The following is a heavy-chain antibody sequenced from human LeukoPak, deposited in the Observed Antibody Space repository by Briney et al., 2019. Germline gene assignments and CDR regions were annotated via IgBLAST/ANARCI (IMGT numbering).Heavy chain of an antibody. D-gene: IGHD3-22*01. J-gene: IGHJ4*02. CDR1: GFTFSSYS. Sequence: TTGGSLRLSCAASGFTFSSYSMNWVRQAPGKGLEWVSSISSSSSYIYYADSVKGRFTISRDNAKNSLYLQMNSLRAEDTAVYYCARDGGYYDSSGYPGYWGQGTLVTVSS. CDR2: ISSSSSYI. V-gene: IGHV3-21*01. CDR3: ARDGGYYDSSGYPGY.